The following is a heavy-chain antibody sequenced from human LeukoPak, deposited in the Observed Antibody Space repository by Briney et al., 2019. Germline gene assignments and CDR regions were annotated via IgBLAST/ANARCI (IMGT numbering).Heavy chain of an antibody. J-gene: IGHJ3*02. CDR3: ARGRGRAMIVVAALNDAFDI. CDR1: GGSFSGFY. V-gene: IGHV4-34*01. D-gene: IGHD3-22*01. Sequence: SETLSLTCAVYGGSFSGFYWSWIRQPPGKGLEWIGEINHSGSTNYNPSLKSRVTISVDTSKNQFSLKLSSVTAADTAVYYCARGRGRAMIVVAALNDAFDIWGQGTMVTVSS. CDR2: INHSGST.